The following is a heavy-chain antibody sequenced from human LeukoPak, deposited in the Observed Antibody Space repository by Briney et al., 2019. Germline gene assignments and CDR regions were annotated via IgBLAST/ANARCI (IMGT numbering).Heavy chain of an antibody. CDR3: ARVSPYPDPNFDY. J-gene: IGHJ4*02. CDR1: GGSFSGYY. CDR2: INHSGST. V-gene: IGHV4-34*01. Sequence: SETLSLTCAVYGGSFSGYYWSWIRQPPGKGLEWIGKINHSGSTNYNPSLKSRVTISVDTSKNQFSLKLSSVTAADTAVYYCARVSPYPDPNFDYWGQGTLVTVSS.